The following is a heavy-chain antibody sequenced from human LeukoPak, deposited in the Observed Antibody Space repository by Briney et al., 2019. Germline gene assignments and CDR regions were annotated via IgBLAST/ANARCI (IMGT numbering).Heavy chain of an antibody. Sequence: GGSLRLSCAASGFTFSNHTMRWARQAPGKGLEWGLGNSGSRGSACYADSVKGLFASSRDNSKNTLYLQMNSLRAEHTAVYYCARDGRGGSCYFGNELFGYWGQGTLVTVS. J-gene: IGHJ4*02. CDR1: GFTFSNHT. D-gene: IGHD2-15*01. CDR2: NSGSRGSA. V-gene: IGHV3-23*01. CDR3: ARDGRGGSCYFGNELFGY.